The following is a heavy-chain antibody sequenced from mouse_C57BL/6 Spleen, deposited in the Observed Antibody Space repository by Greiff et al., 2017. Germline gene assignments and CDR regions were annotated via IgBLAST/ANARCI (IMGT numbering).Heavy chain of an antibody. CDR3: ARWDGEFAY. V-gene: IGHV1-52*01. J-gene: IGHJ3*01. Sequence: QVQLQQPGAELVRPGSSVKLSCKASGYTFTSYWMHWVHQRPIQGLEWLGYIAPSSSATHYNQTFKDKDTLTVDKSSSTAYMQLSSLTAEDSAVYYCARWDGEFAYWGQGTLVTVSA. CDR2: IAPSSSAT. CDR1: GYTFTSYW. D-gene: IGHD4-1*01.